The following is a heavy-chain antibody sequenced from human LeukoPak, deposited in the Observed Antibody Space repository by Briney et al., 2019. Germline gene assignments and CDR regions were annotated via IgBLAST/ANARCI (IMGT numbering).Heavy chain of an antibody. D-gene: IGHD3-22*01. J-gene: IGHJ4*02. CDR3: ARLGYYDSSGYSPLDY. CDR1: GYTFTGYY. CDR2: INPNSGGT. Sequence: ASVKVSCKASGYTFTGYYMHLVRQAPGQGLEWMGWINPNSGGTNYARKFQGRVTMTRDTSISTAYMELSRLRSDDTAVYYCARLGYYDSSGYSPLDYWGQGTLVTVSS. V-gene: IGHV1-2*02.